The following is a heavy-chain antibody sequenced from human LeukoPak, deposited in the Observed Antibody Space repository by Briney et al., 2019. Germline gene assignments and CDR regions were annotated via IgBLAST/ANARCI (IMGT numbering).Heavy chain of an antibody. CDR3: ASIEMATNLYYFDY. V-gene: IGHV3-66*01. CDR2: IYSGGST. Sequence: PGGSLRLSCAASGFTVSSNYMSWVRQAPGKGLEWVSVIYSGGSTYYADSVKGRFTISRDNSKNTLYLQMNSLRAEDTAVYYCASIEMATNLYYFDYWGQGTLVTVSS. CDR1: GFTVSSNY. D-gene: IGHD5-24*01. J-gene: IGHJ4*02.